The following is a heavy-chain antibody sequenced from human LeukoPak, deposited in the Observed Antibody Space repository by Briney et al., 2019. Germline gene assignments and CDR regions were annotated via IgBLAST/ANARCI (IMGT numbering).Heavy chain of an antibody. J-gene: IGHJ4*02. CDR1: GFTFSSYA. CDR2: ISGSGGST. CDR3: AKVHYDFWSGYYTGVDY. D-gene: IGHD3-3*01. V-gene: IGHV3-23*01. Sequence: GGSLRLSCAASGFTFSSYAMSWVRQAPGKGLEWVSAISGSGGSTYYADSVKGRFTISRDNSKNTLYLQMNGLRAEDTAVYYCAKVHYDFWSGYYTGVDYWGQGTLVTVSS.